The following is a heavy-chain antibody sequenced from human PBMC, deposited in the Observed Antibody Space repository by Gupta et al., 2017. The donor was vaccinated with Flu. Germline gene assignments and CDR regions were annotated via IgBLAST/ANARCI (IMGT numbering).Heavy chain of an antibody. V-gene: IGHV4-59*10. Sequence: YNPSLKSRVTMSVDTSKNQFSLKLSSVTAADTAVYYCARWDSGYDLRAFDIWGQGTMVTVSS. CDR3: ARWDSGYDLRAFDI. J-gene: IGHJ3*02. D-gene: IGHD5-12*01.